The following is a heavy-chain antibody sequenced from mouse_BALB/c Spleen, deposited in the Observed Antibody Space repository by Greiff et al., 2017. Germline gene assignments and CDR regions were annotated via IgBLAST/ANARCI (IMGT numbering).Heavy chain of an antibody. Sequence: QVQLQQSGAELVRPGSSVKISCKASGYAFSSYWMNWVKQRPGQGLEWIGQIYPGDGDTNYNGKFKGKATLTADKSSSTAYMQLSSLTSEDSAVYFCARSGDLYAMDYWGQGTSVTVSS. V-gene: IGHV1-80*01. J-gene: IGHJ4*01. D-gene: IGHD2-13*01. CDR1: GYAFSSYW. CDR2: IYPGDGDT. CDR3: ARSGDLYAMDY.